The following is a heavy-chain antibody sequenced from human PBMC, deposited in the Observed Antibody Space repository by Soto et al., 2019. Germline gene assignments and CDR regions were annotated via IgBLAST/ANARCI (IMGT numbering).Heavy chain of an antibody. V-gene: IGHV3-53*01. CDR1: GFTVSDS. D-gene: IGHD2-15*01. CDR2: IHSDGTT. CDR3: ARDPSSPFDY. J-gene: IGHJ4*02. Sequence: GGSLRLSCSVAGFTVSDSMSWVRQAPGKGLECVSFIHSDGTTHYTDSVRGRFTIFRDNSKNTLYLQMDRLRVDDTAVYFWARDPSSPFDYWGQTTLLPLSS.